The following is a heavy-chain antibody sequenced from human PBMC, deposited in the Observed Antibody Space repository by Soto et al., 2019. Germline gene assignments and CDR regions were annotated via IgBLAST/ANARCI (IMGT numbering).Heavy chain of an antibody. CDR3: ARSGYPGSYHPPAF. J-gene: IGHJ4*02. D-gene: IGHD1-26*01. V-gene: IGHV1-2*02. CDR1: GYTFIDYY. Sequence: ASVKVSCKASGYTFIDYYIHWVRQAPGQGLEWMGCINPHSGDTNSLPKFQARVTMTRDTSNSTAYMELKRLYSNDTAVYHCARSGYPGSYHPPAFWGQGTLVTVSS. CDR2: INPHSGDT.